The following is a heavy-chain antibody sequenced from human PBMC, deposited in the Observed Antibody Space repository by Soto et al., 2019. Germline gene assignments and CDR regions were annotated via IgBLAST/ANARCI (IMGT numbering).Heavy chain of an antibody. CDR3: ARGPYYDFWSGYPN. J-gene: IGHJ4*02. CDR2: INHSGST. Sequence: QVQLQQWGAGLLKPSETLSLTCAVYGGSFSGYYWSWIRQPPGKGLEWIGEINHSGSTNYNPSLKSRVTISVDTSKNQFSLKLSSVTVADTAVYYCARGPYYDFWSGYPNWGQGTLVTVSS. D-gene: IGHD3-3*01. V-gene: IGHV4-34*01. CDR1: GGSFSGYY.